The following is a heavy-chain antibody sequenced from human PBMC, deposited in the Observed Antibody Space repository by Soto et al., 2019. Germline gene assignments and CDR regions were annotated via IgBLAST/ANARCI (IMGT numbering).Heavy chain of an antibody. CDR1: GGSISSSSYY. CDR3: VCYGDYFGN. Sequence: QLQLQESGPGLVKPSETLSLTCSVSGGSISSSSYYWGWIRQPPGKGLEWIGSIYYSGSTYYNPSRKSRVSISVDTSKNQFSTKLCSVTAAATAVYDCVCYGDYFGNWGQGTLVTVSS. D-gene: IGHD4-17*01. V-gene: IGHV4-39*01. CDR2: IYYSGST. J-gene: IGHJ4*02.